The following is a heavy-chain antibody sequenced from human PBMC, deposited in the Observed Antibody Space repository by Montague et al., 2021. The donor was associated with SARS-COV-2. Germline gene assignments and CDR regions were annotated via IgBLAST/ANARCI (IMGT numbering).Heavy chain of an antibody. Sequence: TLSLTCTVSGGSISSGSYYWSWIRQPAGKGLEWIGRMSISGXTXYXXXXKSRVTISVDTSKNQFSLKLSSVTAADTAVCYCARDIAVAGQFDYWGQGTLVTVSS. J-gene: IGHJ4*02. V-gene: IGHV4-61*02. D-gene: IGHD6-19*01. CDR3: ARDIAVAGQFDY. CDR2: MSISGXT. CDR1: GGSISSGSYY.